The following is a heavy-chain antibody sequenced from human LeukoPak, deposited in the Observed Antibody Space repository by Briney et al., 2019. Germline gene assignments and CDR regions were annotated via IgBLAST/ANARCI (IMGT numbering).Heavy chain of an antibody. D-gene: IGHD3-22*01. CDR1: GGSIRSHY. Sequence: SETLSLTCTVSGGSIRSHYWSCIRQPPGKGLEWIGYIYYSGSTNYNPSLKSRVTISVDTSKNQFSLKLSSVTAADTAVYYCARDRGDYDSSGYYGYFDYWGQGALVTVSS. CDR2: IYYSGST. J-gene: IGHJ4*02. CDR3: ARDRGDYDSSGYYGYFDY. V-gene: IGHV4-59*11.